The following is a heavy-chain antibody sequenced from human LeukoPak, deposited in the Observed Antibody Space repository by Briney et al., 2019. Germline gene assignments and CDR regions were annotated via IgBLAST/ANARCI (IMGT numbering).Heavy chain of an antibody. J-gene: IGHJ3*02. CDR1: GFTFSDYY. D-gene: IGHD1-26*01. V-gene: IGHV3-11*04. CDR3: ARGVILGATWENAFDI. Sequence: PGGSLRLSCAASGFTFSDYYMSWIRQAPGKGLEWVSYISSSGSTIYYADSVKGRFTISRDNAKNSLYLQMNSLRAEDTAVYYCARGVILGATWENAFDIWGQGTMVTVSS. CDR2: ISSSGSTI.